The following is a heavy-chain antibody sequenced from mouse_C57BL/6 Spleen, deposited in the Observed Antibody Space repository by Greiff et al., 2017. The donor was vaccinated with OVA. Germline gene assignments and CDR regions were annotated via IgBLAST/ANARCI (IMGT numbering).Heavy chain of an antibody. V-gene: IGHV14-1*01. Sequence: VQLQQSGAELVRPGASVKLSCTASGFNIKDYYMHWVKQRPEQGLEWIGRIDPEDGDTEYAPKFQGKATMTADTSSNTAYLQLSSLTSEDTAVYYCTFDYDGGGSPRDYWGQGTSVTVSS. CDR1: GFNIKDYY. D-gene: IGHD2-4*01. J-gene: IGHJ4*01. CDR3: TFDYDGGGSPRDY. CDR2: IDPEDGDT.